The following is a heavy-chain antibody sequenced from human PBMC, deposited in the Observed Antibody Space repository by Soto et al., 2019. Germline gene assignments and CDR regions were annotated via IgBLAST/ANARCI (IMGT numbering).Heavy chain of an antibody. Sequence: QVQLVQSGAEVKEPGSSVKVSCKVSGGTFSSQTINWVRQVPGQGLEWMGSVIPIIGEGKYAQSFLGRVTITADRPNRKAYRELSSLRSEDTAVYYWARPAVNDLDADSSAFDIWGQGTMVTVSS. D-gene: IGHD1-1*01. V-gene: IGHV1-69*02. CDR2: VIPIIGEG. CDR3: ARPAVNDLDADSSAFDI. CDR1: GGTFSSQT. J-gene: IGHJ3*02.